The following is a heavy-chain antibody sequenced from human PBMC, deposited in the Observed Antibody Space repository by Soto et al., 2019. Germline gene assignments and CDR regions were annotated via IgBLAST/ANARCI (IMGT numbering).Heavy chain of an antibody. CDR3: ERVKRLSPLDY. J-gene: IGHJ4*02. CDR2: ISSSGSTI. Sequence: GGSLRLSCAASGFTFSSYEMNWVRQAPGKGLEWVSYISSSGSTIYYADSVKGRFTISRDNAKNSLYLQMNSLRAEDTAVYYCERVKRLSPLDYSGQGTLVTCSS. CDR1: GFTFSSYE. D-gene: IGHD6-19*01. V-gene: IGHV3-48*03.